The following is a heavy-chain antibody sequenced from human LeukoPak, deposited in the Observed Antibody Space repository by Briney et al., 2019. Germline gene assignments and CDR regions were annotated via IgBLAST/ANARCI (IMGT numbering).Heavy chain of an antibody. Sequence: GGSLRLSCAASGFTFSSYWMSWVRQAPGKGLEWVANIKQDGSEKYYVDSVKGRFTISRDNAKNSLYLQMNSLRAEDTVVYYCARDLPYYDILTGYYDYYYMDVWGKGTTVTVSS. CDR1: GFTFSSYW. J-gene: IGHJ6*03. CDR3: ARDLPYYDILTGYYDYYYMDV. D-gene: IGHD3-9*01. V-gene: IGHV3-7*01. CDR2: IKQDGSEK.